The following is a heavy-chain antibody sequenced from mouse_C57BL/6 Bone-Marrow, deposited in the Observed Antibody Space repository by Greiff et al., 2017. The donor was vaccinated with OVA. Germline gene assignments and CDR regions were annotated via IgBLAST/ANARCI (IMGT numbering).Heavy chain of an antibody. CDR1: GFTFSSYT. D-gene: IGHD1-2*01. Sequence: EVKLMESGGGLVKPGGSLKLSCAASGFTFSSYTMSWVRQTPEKRLEWVATISGGGGNTYYPDSVTGRFTISRDNAKNTLYLQMSSLRSEDTALYYCARRRRLDYWDQGTALTVSS. V-gene: IGHV5-9*01. CDR2: ISGGGGNT. J-gene: IGHJ2*01. CDR3: ARRRRLDY.